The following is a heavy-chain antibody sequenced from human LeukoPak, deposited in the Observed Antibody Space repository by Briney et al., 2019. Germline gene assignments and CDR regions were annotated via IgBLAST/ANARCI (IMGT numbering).Heavy chain of an antibody. CDR2: ISYDGSNK. D-gene: IGHD1-1*01. Sequence: GGSLRLSCAASGFTFSSYGMHWVRQAPGKGLEWVAVISYDGSNKYYADSVKGRFTISRDNSKNTLYLQMNSLRAEDTAVYYCAKGLTDWNDEDHDAFDIWGEGTMVTVSS. CDR3: AKGLTDWNDEDHDAFDI. V-gene: IGHV3-30*18. J-gene: IGHJ3*02. CDR1: GFTFSSYG.